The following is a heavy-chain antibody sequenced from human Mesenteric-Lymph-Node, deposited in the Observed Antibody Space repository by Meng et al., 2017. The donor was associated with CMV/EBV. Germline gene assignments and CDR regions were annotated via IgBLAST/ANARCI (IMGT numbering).Heavy chain of an antibody. CDR2: INPNTGGT. J-gene: IGHJ1*01. Sequence: ASVKVSCKASGYSFTVYYIHWVRRAPGQGLEWMGWINPNTGGTNYAQKFQGRVTLTRDTSSNTAYMELGSLRSDDAAVYYCSREIGMTMVPKSLRAAYWGQGTLVTVSS. V-gene: IGHV1-2*02. CDR3: SREIGMTMVPKSLRAAY. D-gene: IGHD3-10*01. CDR1: GYSFTVYY.